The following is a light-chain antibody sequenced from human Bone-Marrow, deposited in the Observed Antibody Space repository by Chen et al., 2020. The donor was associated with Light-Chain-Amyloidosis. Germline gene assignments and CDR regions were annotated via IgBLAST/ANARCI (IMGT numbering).Light chain of an antibody. CDR2: EVT. CDR3: SSYTITNTLV. J-gene: IGLJ1*01. V-gene: IGLV2-14*01. Sequence: SALTQPASVSGSPGQPFPISCTGTSSDVGGDNHVSWYQQHPDKAPKLMIYEVTNRPSWVPDRFSGSKSDNTASLTISGLQTEDEADYFCSSYTITNTLVFGSGTRVTVL. CDR1: SSDVGGDNH.